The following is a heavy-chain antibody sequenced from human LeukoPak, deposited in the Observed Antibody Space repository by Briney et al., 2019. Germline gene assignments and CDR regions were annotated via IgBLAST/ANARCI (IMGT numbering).Heavy chain of an antibody. CDR1: GGSFSGYY. V-gene: IGHV4-34*01. Sequence: SETLSLTCVVSGGSFSGYYWSWIRQPPGKGLEWIGEINNSGSTNYNPSLKRRVTISVDTSKNQFSLKLSSVTAADTAVYFCARGPYSYDSSGAFDIWGQGTMVTVSS. CDR3: ARGPYSYDSSGAFDI. CDR2: INNSGST. J-gene: IGHJ3*02. D-gene: IGHD3-22*01.